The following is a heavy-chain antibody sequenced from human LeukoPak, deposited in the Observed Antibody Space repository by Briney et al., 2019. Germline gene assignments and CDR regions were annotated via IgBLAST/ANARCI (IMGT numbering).Heavy chain of an antibody. CDR3: ARARHRYRGANGDGDAFDI. Sequence: GGSLRLSCAASGFSVSSNYISWVRQAPGKGLEWVAIIYNDGSTFHADAVKARLTMSRDNSKNTLDLQMNSMRADETAVYFCARARHRYRGANGDGDAFDIWGQGTMVTVTS. J-gene: IGHJ3*02. CDR2: IYNDGST. V-gene: IGHV3-53*01. CDR1: GFSVSSNY. D-gene: IGHD5-12*01.